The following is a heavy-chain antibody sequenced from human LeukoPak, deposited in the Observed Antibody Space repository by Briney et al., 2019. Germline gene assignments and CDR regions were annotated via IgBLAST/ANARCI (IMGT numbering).Heavy chain of an antibody. CDR2: ISSSSSYI. V-gene: IGHV3-21*01. D-gene: IGHD3-22*01. CDR3: AREGYYDSSGYYY. CDR1: GFTFSSYW. J-gene: IGHJ4*02. Sequence: GGSLRLSCAASGFTFSSYWMSWVRQAPGKGLEWVSSISSSSSYIYYADSVKGRFTISRDNAKNSLYLQMNSLRAEDTAVYYCAREGYYDSSGYYYWGQGTLVTVSS.